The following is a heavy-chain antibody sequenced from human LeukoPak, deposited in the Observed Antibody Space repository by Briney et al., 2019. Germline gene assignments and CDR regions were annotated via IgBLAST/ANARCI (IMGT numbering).Heavy chain of an antibody. J-gene: IGHJ4*02. CDR3: ARHRTIYYDSSGYWV. CDR1: GASISSSF. CDR2: IYYTGST. Sequence: SETLSLTCTVSGASISSSFWTWIRQSPGKGLEWLAYIYYTGSTNLNPSLKSRLTISVDTSKNQFSLKLSSATAADTAVYYCARHRTIYYDSSGYWVWGQGTLVTVSS. V-gene: IGHV4-59*08. D-gene: IGHD3-22*01.